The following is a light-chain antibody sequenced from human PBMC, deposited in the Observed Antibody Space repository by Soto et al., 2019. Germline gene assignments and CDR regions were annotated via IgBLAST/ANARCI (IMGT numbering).Light chain of an antibody. CDR3: QQRSSWPFT. Sequence: EIVLTQSPGTLSLSPGERATLSCRASESVSDNYLAWYQQRSGQAPRLVIYGASSRASAVPDRFSGSGSGADFTPTISRLEPEDFATYYCQQRSSWPFTFGPGTKVDIK. V-gene: IGKV3D-20*02. CDR2: GAS. J-gene: IGKJ3*01. CDR1: ESVSDNY.